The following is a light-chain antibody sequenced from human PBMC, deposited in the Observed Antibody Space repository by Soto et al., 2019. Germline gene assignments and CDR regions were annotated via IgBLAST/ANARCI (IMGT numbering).Light chain of an antibody. V-gene: IGKV3-15*01. J-gene: IGKJ5*01. CDR3: QQYNNWPYT. CDR2: GAS. Sequence: EVVLTQSPATLSASPGGGANLSRSASQNDNTNLAWYQLKPGQAPRLLIYGASTRATGLPAKFSGSGSGAEFTLTISALQPEDFADYYCQQYNNWPYTFGQGTRLESK. CDR1: QNDNTN.